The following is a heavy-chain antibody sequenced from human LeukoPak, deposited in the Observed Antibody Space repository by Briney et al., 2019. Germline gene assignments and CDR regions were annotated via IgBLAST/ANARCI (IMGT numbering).Heavy chain of an antibody. D-gene: IGHD3-9*01. CDR1: GITLSSYP. J-gene: IGHJ4*02. CDR3: ATRLGGEY. Sequence: PGGSLRLSCTASGITLSSYPMTWVRQAPGKGLEWVSTITTEGVGTYYADSVKGRFAISRDNARSTLYLQMNSLRAEDTALYYCATRLGGEYWGQGTLVTVSS. CDR2: ITTEGVGT. V-gene: IGHV3-23*01.